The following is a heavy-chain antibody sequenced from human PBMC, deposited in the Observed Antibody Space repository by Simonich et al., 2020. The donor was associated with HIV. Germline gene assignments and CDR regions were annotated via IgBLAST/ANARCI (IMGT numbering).Heavy chain of an antibody. V-gene: IGHV3-30*07. CDR3: ARDHLTGTFDY. Sequence: QVQLVESGGGVVQHGRSLRLSCAASGFIFSNYAMHWVRQAPGKGIEWLAVMSYDGSNKYYADSVKGRFTISRDNSKNTLYLQMNSLRAEDTAVYYCARDHLTGTFDYWGQGTLVTVSS. D-gene: IGHD1-1*01. CDR1: GFIFSNYA. CDR2: MSYDGSNK. J-gene: IGHJ4*02.